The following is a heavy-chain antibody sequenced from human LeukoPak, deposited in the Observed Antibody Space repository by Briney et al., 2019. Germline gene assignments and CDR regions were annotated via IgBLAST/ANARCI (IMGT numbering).Heavy chain of an antibody. CDR2: ISYDGSNK. CDR3: AKPWYYYDSSGYYFDY. J-gene: IGHJ4*02. CDR1: GFTFSSYE. V-gene: IGHV3-30*18. Sequence: SGGSLRLSCVASGFTFSSYEMNWVRQAPGKGLEWVAVISYDGSNKYYADSVKGRFTISRDNSKNALYLQMNSLRAEDTAVYYCAKPWYYYDSSGYYFDYWGQGTLVTVSS. D-gene: IGHD3-22*01.